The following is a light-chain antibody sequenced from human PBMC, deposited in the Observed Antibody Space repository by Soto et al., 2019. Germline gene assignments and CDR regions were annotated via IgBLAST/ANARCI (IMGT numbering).Light chain of an antibody. CDR2: VAS. Sequence: EIVLTPSPGTLISSPGERASLSCRDSQSVNSNYLAWYQQKPGQAPRLLIYVASSRATGITDRFSGSGSGTDFNLTISSLEHEDFAVYYFQQYGSSPPWTFGQGTKVEIK. J-gene: IGKJ1*01. V-gene: IGKV3-20*01. CDR1: QSVNSNY. CDR3: QQYGSSPPWT.